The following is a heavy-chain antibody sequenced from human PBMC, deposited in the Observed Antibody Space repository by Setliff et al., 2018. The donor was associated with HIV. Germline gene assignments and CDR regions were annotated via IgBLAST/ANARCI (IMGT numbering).Heavy chain of an antibody. J-gene: IGHJ4*02. D-gene: IGHD3-10*01. CDR2: ISSSGFPI. Sequence: GGSLRLSCEASGFTFSTYGMNWVRHAPGKGLEWVAQISSSGFPIYYADSVRGRFTASRDNSKNSLYLEMSSLTNEDTGHYYCAKDTQTGYYDCWGQGTLVTVSS. CDR3: AKDTQTGYYDC. CDR1: GFTFSTYG. V-gene: IGHV3-48*02.